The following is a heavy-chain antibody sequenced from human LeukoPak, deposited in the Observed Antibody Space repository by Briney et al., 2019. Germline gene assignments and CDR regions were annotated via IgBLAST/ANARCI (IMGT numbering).Heavy chain of an antibody. CDR3: ANTYWSGYYII. D-gene: IGHD3-3*01. CDR1: GGTFSSYA. Sequence: ASVKVSCKASGGTFSSYAISWVRQAPGQGLEWMGGIIPIFGTANYAQKFQGRVTITADESTSTAYMELSSLRSEDTAVYYCANTYWSGYYIIWGQGTLVTVSS. V-gene: IGHV1-69*13. CDR2: IIPIFGTA. J-gene: IGHJ4*02.